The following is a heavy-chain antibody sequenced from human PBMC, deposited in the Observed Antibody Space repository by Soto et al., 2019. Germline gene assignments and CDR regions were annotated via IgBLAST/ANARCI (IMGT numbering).Heavy chain of an antibody. V-gene: IGHV4-4*02. D-gene: IGHD5-18*01. J-gene: IGHJ4*02. CDR2: IYHSGST. Sequence: QVQLQESGPGLVKPSGTLSLTCAVSGGSISSSNWWSWVRQPPGKGLEWIGEIYHSGSTNYNQSLTSRVTRSVDKSKNQFSLKLSSVTAADTAVYSCARTPWDGYTGSSFDYWGQGTMVTVSS. CDR3: ARTPWDGYTGSSFDY. CDR1: GGSISSSNW.